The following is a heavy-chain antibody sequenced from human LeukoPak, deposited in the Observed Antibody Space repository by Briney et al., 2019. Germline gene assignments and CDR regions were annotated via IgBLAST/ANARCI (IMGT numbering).Heavy chain of an antibody. V-gene: IGHV3-21*01. CDR1: GFTFSSYS. Sequence: PGGSLRLSCAASGFTFSSYSMNWVRQAPGKGLEWVSSISSSSSYIYYADSVKGRFTISRDNAKNSLCLQMNSLRAEDTAVYYCARYEQQDAFDIWGQGTMVTVSS. CDR2: ISSSSSYI. J-gene: IGHJ3*02. D-gene: IGHD6-13*01. CDR3: ARYEQQDAFDI.